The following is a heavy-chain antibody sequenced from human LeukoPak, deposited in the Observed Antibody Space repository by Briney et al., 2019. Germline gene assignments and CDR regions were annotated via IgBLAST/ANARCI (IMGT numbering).Heavy chain of an antibody. CDR1: GFTFSSYG. D-gene: IGHD6-13*01. CDR3: AILGIAAAFIDY. V-gene: IGHV3-30*02. Sequence: GGSLRLSCAASGFTFSSYGMHWARQAPGKGLEWVAFIRYDGSNKYYADSVKGRFTISRDNSKNTLYLQMNSLRAEDTAVYYCAILGIAAAFIDYWGQGTLVTVSS. J-gene: IGHJ4*02. CDR2: IRYDGSNK.